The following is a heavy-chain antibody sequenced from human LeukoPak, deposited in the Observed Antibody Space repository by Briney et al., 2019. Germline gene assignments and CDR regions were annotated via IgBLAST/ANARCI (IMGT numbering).Heavy chain of an antibody. J-gene: IGHJ4*02. CDR3: ARDSGYSSSWYSYFDY. Sequence: ASVTVSCTASGYTFTSYGISWVRQAPGQGLEWMGWISAYNGNTNYAQKLQGRVTMTTDTSTSTAYMELRSLRSDDTAVYYCARDSGYSSSWYSYFDYWGQGTLVTVSS. CDR1: GYTFTSYG. D-gene: IGHD6-13*01. V-gene: IGHV1-18*01. CDR2: ISAYNGNT.